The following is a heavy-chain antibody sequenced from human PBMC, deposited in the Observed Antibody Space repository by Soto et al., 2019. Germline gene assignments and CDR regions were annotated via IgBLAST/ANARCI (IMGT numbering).Heavy chain of an antibody. D-gene: IGHD1-1*01. CDR1: GFTFSSYS. V-gene: IGHV3-21*01. Sequence: EVQLVESGGGLVKPGGSLRLSCAASGFTFSSYSMNWVRQAPGKGLEWVSSISSSANYIYYADSVKGRFTISRDNAKNSLYLQMNSLRADDTALYYCARDQGDDWNDELDYWGRGTLVAVSS. CDR2: ISSSANYI. J-gene: IGHJ4*02. CDR3: ARDQGDDWNDELDY.